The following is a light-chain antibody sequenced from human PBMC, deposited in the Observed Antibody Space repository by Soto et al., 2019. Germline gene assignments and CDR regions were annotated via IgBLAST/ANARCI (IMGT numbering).Light chain of an antibody. V-gene: IGLV7-43*01. Sequence: QAVVPQEPSLTVSPGGTVTLTCASSTGAVTSGPFPNWIQQRPGQAPRTLIYSTTIKHYRTPARFSGSLLGGKAALTLSGVQPEDEAEYICLLYYGGAQGVVFGVGTKLTVL. J-gene: IGLJ2*01. CDR1: TGAVTSGPF. CDR3: LLYYGGAQGVV. CDR2: STT.